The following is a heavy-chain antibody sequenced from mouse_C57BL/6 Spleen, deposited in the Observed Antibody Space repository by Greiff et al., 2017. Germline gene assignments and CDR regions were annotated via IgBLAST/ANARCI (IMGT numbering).Heavy chain of an antibody. Sequence: EVQLQQSGPVLVKPGASVKMSCKASGYTFTDYYMNWVKQSHGKSLEWIGVINPYNGGTSYNQKFKGKATLSVDKSSSTAYMELNSLTSEDSAVYYCAHYYGSSYHAMDYWGQGTSVTVSS. D-gene: IGHD1-1*01. CDR1: GYTFTDYY. CDR3: AHYYGSSYHAMDY. CDR2: INPYNGGT. V-gene: IGHV1-19*01. J-gene: IGHJ4*01.